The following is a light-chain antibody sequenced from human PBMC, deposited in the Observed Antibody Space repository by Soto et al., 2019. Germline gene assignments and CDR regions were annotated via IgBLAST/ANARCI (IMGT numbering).Light chain of an antibody. CDR3: QHYNSYSEA. CDR2: KAS. CDR1: QNIGTY. J-gene: IGKJ1*01. V-gene: IGKV1-5*03. Sequence: DIQMTQSPSSLSASVGDRVTVSFRASQNIGTYLNWYQQKPGKAPKLLIYKASTLKSGVPSRFSGSGSGTEFTLTISSLQPDDFATYYCQHYNSYSEAFGQGTKVDIK.